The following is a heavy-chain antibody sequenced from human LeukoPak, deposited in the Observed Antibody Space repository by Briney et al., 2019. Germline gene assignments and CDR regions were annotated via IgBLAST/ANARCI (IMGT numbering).Heavy chain of an antibody. Sequence: RAGGSLTLSCAASGFTVSNNYMRWVRQAPGKGLEWVSLIYSGGSTYYADSVKGRFTISRDNSKNTLYLQMNSLRAEDTAVYYCAKVRMITMIAYDAFDIWGQGTMVTVSS. CDR1: GFTVSNNY. J-gene: IGHJ3*02. V-gene: IGHV3-53*01. CDR3: AKVRMITMIAYDAFDI. CDR2: IYSGGST. D-gene: IGHD3-22*01.